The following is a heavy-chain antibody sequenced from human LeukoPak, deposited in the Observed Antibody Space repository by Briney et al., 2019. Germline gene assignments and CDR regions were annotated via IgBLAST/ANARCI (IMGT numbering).Heavy chain of an antibody. V-gene: IGHV3-21*01. CDR2: ISSCSNYR. J-gene: IGHJ4*02. CDR1: GFTFSSYS. Sequence: GGSLRLSCAASGFTFSSYSMNWVRQAPGKGLEWVSFISSCSNYRYYADSVKGRFTISRDNAKNSLYLQMASLKAEDTAVYYCARTSVAAAISPYYFDYWGQGTLVTVSS. D-gene: IGHD2-2*02. CDR3: ARTSVAAAISPYYFDY.